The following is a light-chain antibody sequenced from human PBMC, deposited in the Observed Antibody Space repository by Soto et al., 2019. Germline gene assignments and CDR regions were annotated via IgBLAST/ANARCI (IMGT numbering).Light chain of an antibody. CDR1: NIGSKN. J-gene: IGLJ2*01. V-gene: IGLV3-9*01. CDR3: QVWDSSLVV. CDR2: RDT. Sequence: SYELTQPLSVSVALGQTARITCGGDNIGSKNVHWYQQKPGQAPVVVIYRDTNRPSGIPERFSGSSSGNTATLTISRAQAGYEADYYCQVWDSSLVVFGGGTQLSVL.